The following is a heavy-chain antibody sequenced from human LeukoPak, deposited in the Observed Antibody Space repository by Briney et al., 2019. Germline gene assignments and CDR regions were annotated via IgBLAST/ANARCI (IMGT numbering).Heavy chain of an antibody. CDR3: AKGPALSFPHPYNWFDP. Sequence: GGSPRLSCAASGFTFSSYAMSWVRQAPGKRLEWVSAIGGSGGSTYYADSVKGRFTISRDNSKNTLFLQMNSLRAEDTAVYYCAKGPALSFPHPYNWFDPWGQGTLVTVSS. CDR2: IGGSGGST. CDR1: GFTFSSYA. D-gene: IGHD1-26*01. V-gene: IGHV3-23*01. J-gene: IGHJ5*02.